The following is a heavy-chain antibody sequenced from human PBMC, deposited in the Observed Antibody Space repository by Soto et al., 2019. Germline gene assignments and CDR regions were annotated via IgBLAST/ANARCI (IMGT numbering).Heavy chain of an antibody. D-gene: IGHD3-16*01. CDR2: FSPYNGNT. Sequence: QVQLVQSGDEVRKPGSSVKVSCKASGYIFVNYGIAWVRQAPGQGLEWMGWFSPYNGNTHYASKVQGRLTMTTDTSTSTAYMDLGSLTSDDTAVYYCAMVDNYVTTTPQAVWGQGTTVTVSS. CDR3: AMVDNYVTTTPQAV. CDR1: GYIFVNYG. V-gene: IGHV1-18*01. J-gene: IGHJ6*02.